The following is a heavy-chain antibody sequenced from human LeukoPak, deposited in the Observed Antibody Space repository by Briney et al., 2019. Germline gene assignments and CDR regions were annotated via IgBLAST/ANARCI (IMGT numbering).Heavy chain of an antibody. CDR2: IYYSGST. D-gene: IGHD3-10*01. Sequence: PSETLSLTCTVSGGSISSSSYYWGWIRQPPGKGLEWIGSIYYSGSTYYNPSLKSRVTISVDTSKNQFSLKLSSVPAANTAVYYCASLWFGEYYMDVWGKGTTVNVSS. CDR3: ASLWFGEYYMDV. CDR1: GGSISSSSYY. V-gene: IGHV4-39*07. J-gene: IGHJ6*03.